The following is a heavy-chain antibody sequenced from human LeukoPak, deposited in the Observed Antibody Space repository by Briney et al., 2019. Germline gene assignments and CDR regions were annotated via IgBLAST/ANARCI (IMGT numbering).Heavy chain of an antibody. J-gene: IGHJ6*02. D-gene: IGHD3-3*01. CDR2: IYYSGSS. CDR3: ARGGQYDFWSGYPNYYYYGMDV. Sequence: PSETLSLTCNVSGGSISSYYWSWIRQPPGKGPEWIGYIYYSGSSNYNPSLKCRVTISVDTSKNQFSLKLSSVTAADTAVYYCARGGQYDFWSGYPNYYYYGMDVWGQGTTVTVSS. V-gene: IGHV4-59*13. CDR1: GGSISSYY.